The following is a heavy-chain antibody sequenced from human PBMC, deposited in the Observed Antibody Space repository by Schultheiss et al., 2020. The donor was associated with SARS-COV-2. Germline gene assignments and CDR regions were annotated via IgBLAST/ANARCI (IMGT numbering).Heavy chain of an antibody. CDR3: AKTDDRLNWFDP. D-gene: IGHD5-12*01. V-gene: IGHV4-34*01. CDR2: INHSGST. Sequence: GSLRLSCAVYGGSFSGYYWSWIRQPPGKGLEWIGEINHSGSTNYNPSLKSRVTISVDTSKNQFSLKLSSVTAADTAVYYCAKTDDRLNWFDPWGQGTLVTVSS. J-gene: IGHJ5*02. CDR1: GGSFSGYY.